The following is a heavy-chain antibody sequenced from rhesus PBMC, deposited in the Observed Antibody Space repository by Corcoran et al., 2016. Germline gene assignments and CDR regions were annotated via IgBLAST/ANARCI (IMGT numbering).Heavy chain of an antibody. Sequence: QLQLQESGPGLVKPSETLSVTCAVSGGSIRRSYWSWIRQAPGKGLEWIGYIDGGGSSTNYNPALKRRVTLSVDTSKNQHSLKLVSVTAADTAVYYCASGGGSWNFWSLYWGQGVLVTVSS. V-gene: IGHV4-169*02. J-gene: IGHJ4*01. CDR2: IDGGGSST. CDR1: GGSIRRSY. D-gene: IGHD6-25*01. CDR3: ASGGGSWNFWSLY.